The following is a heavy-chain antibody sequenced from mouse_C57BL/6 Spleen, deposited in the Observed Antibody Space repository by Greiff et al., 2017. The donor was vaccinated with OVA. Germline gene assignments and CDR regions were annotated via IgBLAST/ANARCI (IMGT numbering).Heavy chain of an antibody. V-gene: IGHV1-7*01. D-gene: IGHD2-2*01. CDR2: INPSSGYT. Sequence: VQLQQSGAELAKPGASVKLSCKASGYTFTSYWMHWVKQRPGQGLEWIGYINPSSGYTKYNQKFKDKATLTADKSSGTAYMQLSSLTYEDSAVYYCAKGGVTTGGFDYWGQGTTLTVSS. CDR1: GYTFTSYW. CDR3: AKGGVTTGGFDY. J-gene: IGHJ2*01.